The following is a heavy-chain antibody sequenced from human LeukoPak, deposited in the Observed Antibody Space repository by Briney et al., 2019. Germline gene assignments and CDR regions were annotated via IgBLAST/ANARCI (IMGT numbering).Heavy chain of an antibody. D-gene: IGHD5-24*01. V-gene: IGHV4-34*01. CDR3: ARHIVGDGYKD. CDR1: GGSFSGYY. J-gene: IGHJ4*02. CDR2: INHSGST. Sequence: SETLSLTCAVYGGSFSGYYWSWIRQPPEKGLEWIGEINHSGSTNYNPSLKSRVTISVDTSKNQLSLKLNSVTAADTAVYFCARHIVGDGYKDWGQGTLVTVSS.